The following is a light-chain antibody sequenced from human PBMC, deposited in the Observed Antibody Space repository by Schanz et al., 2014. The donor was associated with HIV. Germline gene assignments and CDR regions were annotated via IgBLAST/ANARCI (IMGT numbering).Light chain of an antibody. V-gene: IGLV2-14*03. J-gene: IGLJ2*01. Sequence: QSALTQPASVSGSPGQSITISCTGSSSDVGTYNSVSWYHQHPGKAPKLMIYDVTNRPSGVSNRFSGSKSGNTASLTISGLQAEDEADYYCSSYTSSSTLGVVFGGGTKLTVL. CDR3: SSYTSSSTLGVV. CDR2: DVT. CDR1: SSDVGTYNS.